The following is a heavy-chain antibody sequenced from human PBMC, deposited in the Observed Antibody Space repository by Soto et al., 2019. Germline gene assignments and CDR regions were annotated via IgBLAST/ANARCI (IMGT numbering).Heavy chain of an antibody. V-gene: IGHV1-3*05. Sequence: QVQLVQSGAEEKKPGASVKVSCKASGYTCTGYAMHWVRQAPGQRLAWMGWINAGNGNTKYSRKFQGRATITRDTSASTAYREMSGLRSEDTAVYYGARAVAVAADFDYWGQGTLVTVSS. J-gene: IGHJ4*02. D-gene: IGHD6-19*01. CDR3: ARAVAVAADFDY. CDR2: INAGNGNT. CDR1: GYTCTGYA.